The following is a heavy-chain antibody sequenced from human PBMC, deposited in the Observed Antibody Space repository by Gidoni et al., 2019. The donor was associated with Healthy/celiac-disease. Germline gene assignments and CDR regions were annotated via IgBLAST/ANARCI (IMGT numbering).Heavy chain of an antibody. CDR3: AKDMTGYCSGGSCYSDYYYYGMDV. J-gene: IGHJ6*02. Sequence: EVQLVESGGGVVQPGGSLRLSCAASGFTFDDYAMHWVRQAPGKGLDWVSLISGDGGSTYYADSVKGRFTISRDNSKNSLYLQMNSLRTEDTALYYCAKDMTGYCSGGSCYSDYYYYGMDVWGQGTTVTVSS. CDR1: GFTFDDYA. V-gene: IGHV3-43*02. D-gene: IGHD2-15*01. CDR2: ISGDGGST.